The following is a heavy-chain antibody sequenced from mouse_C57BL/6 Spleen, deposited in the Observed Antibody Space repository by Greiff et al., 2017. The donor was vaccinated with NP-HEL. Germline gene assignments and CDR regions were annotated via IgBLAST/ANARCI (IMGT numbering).Heavy chain of an antibody. CDR2: IYPGDGDT. CDR1: GYAFSSSW. CDR3: ARSRYYYGSSGAMDY. D-gene: IGHD1-1*01. V-gene: IGHV1-82*01. J-gene: IGHJ4*01. Sequence: QVQLQQSGPELVKPGASVKISCKASGYAFSSSWMNWVKQRPGEGLEWIGRIYPGDGDTNYNGKFKGKATLTADKSSSTAYMQLSSLTSEDSAVYFCARSRYYYGSSGAMDYWGQGTSVTVSS.